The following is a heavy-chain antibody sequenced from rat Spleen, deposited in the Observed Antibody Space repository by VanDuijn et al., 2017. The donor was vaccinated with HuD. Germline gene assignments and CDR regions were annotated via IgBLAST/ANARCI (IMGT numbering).Heavy chain of an antibody. CDR2: INFDGSGT. D-gene: IGHD1-12*02. V-gene: IGHV5-20*01. Sequence: EVQLVESGGGLVQPGRSMKLSCAASGFTFSNYDMAWVRQAPTKGLEWVASINFDGSGTYYRDSVKGRFTISRDNAKSTLYLQMDSLRSEDTAAYYCATDKYDGSYYGDYWGQGVMVTVSS. CDR1: GFTFSNYD. CDR3: ATDKYDGSYYGDY. J-gene: IGHJ2*01.